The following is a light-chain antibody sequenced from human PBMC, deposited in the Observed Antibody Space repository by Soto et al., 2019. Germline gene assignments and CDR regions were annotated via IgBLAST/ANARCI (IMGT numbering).Light chain of an antibody. J-gene: IGKJ1*01. CDR3: QQYSTSTPRT. Sequence: DIQLTQSPSSLSASVGDRVTITCRASQSISRYLNWYQQKPGKAPKLLIYDASSLQSGVPSRFSGSGSGTEFTLTISSLQHDDFATYYCQQYSTSTPRTFGQGTK. CDR1: QSISRY. V-gene: IGKV1-5*01. CDR2: DAS.